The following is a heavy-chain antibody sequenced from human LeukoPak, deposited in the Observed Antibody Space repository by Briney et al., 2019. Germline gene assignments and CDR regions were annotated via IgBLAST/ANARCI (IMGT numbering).Heavy chain of an antibody. V-gene: IGHV4-39*01. CDR3: AGGKYDDVGGGIDY. CDR2: IYYSGST. J-gene: IGHJ4*02. D-gene: IGHD3-16*01. Sequence: PSETLSLTCPVSGGSISSSSYYWGWIRQPPWKGLEWIASIYYSGSTYYNPSLKSRFTISVDTSKNQCSLKLTSVTAADTACECCAGGKYDDVGGGIDYWGQGTLVTVSS. CDR1: GGSISSSSYY.